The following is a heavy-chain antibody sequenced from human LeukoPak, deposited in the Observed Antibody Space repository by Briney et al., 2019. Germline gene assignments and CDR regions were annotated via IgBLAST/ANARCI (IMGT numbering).Heavy chain of an antibody. J-gene: IGHJ6*02. D-gene: IGHD3-16*01. CDR2: IYYSGST. V-gene: IGHV4-59*01. CDR3: ARGINLGYYYYGMDV. Sequence: SETLSLTCTVSGGSISSYYWSWIRQPPGKGLEWIGYIYYSGSTNYNPSLKSRVTISVDTSKNQFSLKLSSVTAADTAVYYCARGINLGYYYYGMDVWGQGTTVTVSS. CDR1: GGSISSYY.